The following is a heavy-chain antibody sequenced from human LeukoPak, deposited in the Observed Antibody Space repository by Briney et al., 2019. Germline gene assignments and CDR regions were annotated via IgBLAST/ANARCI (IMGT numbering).Heavy chain of an antibody. Sequence: GGSLRLSCAASGFTFSSYWMHWVRQAPGKGLVWVSHINTDGSSTTYVDSVKGRFIISRDNAKNTLYLQMNSLRAEDTAVYYCARAPPPYGDYPSDYWGQGTLVTVSS. CDR3: ARAPPPYGDYPSDY. CDR2: INTDGSST. V-gene: IGHV3-74*03. CDR1: GFTFSSYW. J-gene: IGHJ4*02. D-gene: IGHD4-17*01.